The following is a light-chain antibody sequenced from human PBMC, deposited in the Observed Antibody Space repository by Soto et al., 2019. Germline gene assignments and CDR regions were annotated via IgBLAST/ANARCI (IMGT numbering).Light chain of an antibody. CDR1: QSISTW. Sequence: DIQMTQSPSTLSASVGDRVTITCRASQSISTWWAWFQQKAGKAPRLLIYKASSLESGVPLRFSGSGSGTEFTLTISSLQPDDFATYYCLQYNSYSMYTFGQGTKLEIK. J-gene: IGKJ2*01. CDR2: KAS. V-gene: IGKV1-5*03. CDR3: LQYNSYSMYT.